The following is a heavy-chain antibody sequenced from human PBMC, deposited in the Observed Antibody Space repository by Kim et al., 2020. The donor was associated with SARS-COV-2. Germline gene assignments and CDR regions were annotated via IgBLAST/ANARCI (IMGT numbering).Heavy chain of an antibody. Sequence: GGSLRLSCVASGFTFSSCWMHWGRQAPGKGPVWVSRINGNASSTSYDDSVKGRVTISIDNAKNTLYLQMHRLSAEATAADECARSSNHVWDWGEGTLDT. CDR3: ARSSNHVWD. CDR2: INGNASST. V-gene: IGHV3-74*01. D-gene: IGHD2-8*01. J-gene: IGHJ1*01. CDR1: GFTFSSCW.